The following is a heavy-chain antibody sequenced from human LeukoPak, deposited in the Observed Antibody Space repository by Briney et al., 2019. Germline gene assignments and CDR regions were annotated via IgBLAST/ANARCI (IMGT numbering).Heavy chain of an antibody. Sequence: GGSLRLSCAASGFTLSSYAMTWVRQAPGKGLEWVSDIGDSGATTYYADSVKGRFTISRDNSKNTLYLQMNSLRTEDTAVYYCARDDYGGNSGWGQGTLVTVSS. V-gene: IGHV3-23*01. CDR2: IGDSGATT. J-gene: IGHJ4*02. CDR1: GFTLSSYA. CDR3: ARDDYGGNSG. D-gene: IGHD4-23*01.